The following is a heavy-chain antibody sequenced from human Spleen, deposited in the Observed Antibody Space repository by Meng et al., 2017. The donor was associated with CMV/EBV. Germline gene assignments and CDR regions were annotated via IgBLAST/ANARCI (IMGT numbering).Heavy chain of an antibody. CDR2: IKQDGSEK. Sequence: GGSLRLSCAASGFTFSSYWMSWVRQAPGKGLEWVANIKQDGSEKYYVDSVKGRFTISRDNAKNSLYLQMNSLRAEDTAVYYCARVPRGYCSGGSCYSYYYYYGMDVWGQGTTVTVSS. CDR1: GFTFSSYW. V-gene: IGHV3-7*01. J-gene: IGHJ6*02. D-gene: IGHD2-15*01. CDR3: ARVPRGYCSGGSCYSYYYYYGMDV.